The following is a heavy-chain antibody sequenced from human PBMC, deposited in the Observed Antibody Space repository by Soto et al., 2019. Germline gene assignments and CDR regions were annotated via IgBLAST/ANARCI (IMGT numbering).Heavy chain of an antibody. Sequence: GGSLRLSCAASGFTFSSYGMHWVRQAPGKGLEWVAVIWYDGSNKYYADSVKGRFTISRDNSKNTLYLQMNSLRAEDTAVYYCAREGYCSGGSCYWEPAPFDYWGQGTLVTVSS. CDR1: GFTFSSYG. CDR3: AREGYCSGGSCYWEPAPFDY. CDR2: IWYDGSNK. V-gene: IGHV3-33*01. J-gene: IGHJ4*02. D-gene: IGHD2-15*01.